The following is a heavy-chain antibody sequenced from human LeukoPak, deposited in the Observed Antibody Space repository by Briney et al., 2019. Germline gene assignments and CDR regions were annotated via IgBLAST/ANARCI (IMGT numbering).Heavy chain of an antibody. CDR1: GFTFTTYT. D-gene: IGHD5-18*01. CDR3: AGDHTAMVTPFDY. CDR2: ISSSSTYI. Sequence: GGSLRLSCAASGFTFTTYTMNWVRQAPGKGLEWVSSISSSSTYIFYADSVMGRFTISRDNAKNSLYLQMNSLGAEDTAIYYCAGDHTAMVTPFDYWGQGTLVTVSS. V-gene: IGHV3-21*01. J-gene: IGHJ4*02.